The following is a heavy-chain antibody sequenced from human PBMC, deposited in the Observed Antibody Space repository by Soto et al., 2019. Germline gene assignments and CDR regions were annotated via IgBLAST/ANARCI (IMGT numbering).Heavy chain of an antibody. D-gene: IGHD6-19*01. J-gene: IGHJ4*02. CDR2: TRQDGGQE. CDR1: GFTFSSYW. CDR3: ARYPNPTVAGLPFDL. V-gene: IGHV3-7*03. Sequence: GGSLRLSCAASGFTFSSYWMSWVRQAPGKGLEWVAHTRQDGGQEYYVDSVKGRFTISRDNAKNSLYLQMNSLRVEDTAVYYCARYPNPTVAGLPFDLWGQGTLVTVSS.